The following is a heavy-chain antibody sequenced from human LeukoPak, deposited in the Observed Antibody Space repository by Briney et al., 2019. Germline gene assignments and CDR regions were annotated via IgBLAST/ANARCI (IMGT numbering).Heavy chain of an antibody. CDR3: ARQNVLLWFGEG. CDR2: TYYSGST. V-gene: IGHV4-39*01. J-gene: IGHJ4*02. D-gene: IGHD3-10*01. Sequence: PSETLSLTCTVSGGSISSSSYYWGWIRQPPGKGLEWIGSTYYSGSTYYNPSLKSRVTISVDTSKNQFSLKLSPVTAADTAVYYCARQNVLLWFGEGWGQGTLVTVSS. CDR1: GGSISSSSYY.